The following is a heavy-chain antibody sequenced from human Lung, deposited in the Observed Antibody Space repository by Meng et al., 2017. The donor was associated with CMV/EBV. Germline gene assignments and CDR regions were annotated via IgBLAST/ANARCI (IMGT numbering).Heavy chain of an antibody. CDR1: GASISRGNW. CDR3: ARMAGGGDFDY. Sequence: GAVSGASISRGNWWCWVRQSPGKGLEWIGEIDRSGSANYNPSLESRLTISVDTSNNQFSLRLTSVTVADTAVYYCARMAGGGDFDYWGQGTLVTVSS. V-gene: IGHV4-4*02. CDR2: IDRSGSA. D-gene: IGHD4-23*01. J-gene: IGHJ4*02.